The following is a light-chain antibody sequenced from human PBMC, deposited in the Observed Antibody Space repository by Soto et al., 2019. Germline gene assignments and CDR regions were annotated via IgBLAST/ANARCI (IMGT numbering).Light chain of an antibody. Sequence: QSVLTQPPSASGTPGQSVTISCSGSSSNIGNFYVYWYQQLPGTAPKLLIYKNNQRPLGVPDRFSGSKSGTSASLAISGLRSDDEADYYCAAWDDSLSGPGVFGGRTQLTVL. CDR3: AAWDDSLSGPGV. CDR2: KNN. V-gene: IGLV1-47*01. J-gene: IGLJ7*01. CDR1: SSNIGNFY.